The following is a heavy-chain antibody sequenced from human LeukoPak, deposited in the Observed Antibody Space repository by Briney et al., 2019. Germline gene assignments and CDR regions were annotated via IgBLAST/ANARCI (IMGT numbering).Heavy chain of an antibody. J-gene: IGHJ4*02. CDR2: ISGSGDRR. CDR1: GFTFSSYA. CDR3: ARRCGSGGSCHSFDY. V-gene: IGHV3-23*01. Sequence: QPGGSLRLSCAASGFTFSSYAMNWVRQAPGKGLEWVSAISGSGDRRNYADSVKGRFTISRDISKNTLYLQMNSLRAEDTAVYYCARRCGSGGSCHSFDYWGQGTLVTVSS. D-gene: IGHD2-15*01.